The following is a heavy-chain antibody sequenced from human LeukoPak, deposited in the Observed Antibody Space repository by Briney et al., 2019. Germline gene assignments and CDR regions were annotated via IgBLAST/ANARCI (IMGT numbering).Heavy chain of an antibody. CDR3: AREAVADTYQYGFDY. Sequence: GESLKISCKGSGYSFTNYWIGWVRQMPGKGLEWMGIMYPDDSDTRYSPSFQGQVTISADKSISTAYLQWSSLKASDTAMYYCAREAVADTYQYGFDYWGQGTLVTVSS. J-gene: IGHJ4*02. CDR2: MYPDDSDT. D-gene: IGHD6-19*01. CDR1: GYSFTNYW. V-gene: IGHV5-51*01.